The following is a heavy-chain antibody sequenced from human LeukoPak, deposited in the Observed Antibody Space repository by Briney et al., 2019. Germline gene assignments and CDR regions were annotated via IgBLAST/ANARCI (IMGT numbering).Heavy chain of an antibody. CDR2: ISGYNGNT. J-gene: IGHJ6*03. V-gene: IGHV1-18*01. CDR3: ARGPGGRSGYYPLVDYYYYYYMDV. CDR1: GYTFTNYG. Sequence: ASVKVSCKASGYTFTNYGITWVRQAPGQGLEWMGWISGYNGNTNYAQKLQGRVTMTTDTSTSTAYMELRSLRSDDTAVYYCARGPGGRSGYYPLVDYYYYYYMDVWGKGTTVTVSS. D-gene: IGHD3-22*01.